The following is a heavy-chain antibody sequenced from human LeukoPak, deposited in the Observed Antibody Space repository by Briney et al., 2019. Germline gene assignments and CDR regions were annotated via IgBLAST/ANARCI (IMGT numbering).Heavy chain of an antibody. V-gene: IGHV1-46*01. J-gene: IGHJ3*02. Sequence: ASVKVSCKTSGYTFTNYYIHWVRQAPGQGLEWMGLINPGGDNTDYAQNFQGRVTMTRDTSTSTVYMGLSSLRSEDTAVYYCARIRDGYNDAYDIWGQGTMVTVSS. CDR2: INPGGDNT. D-gene: IGHD5-24*01. CDR1: GYTFTNYY. CDR3: ARIRDGYNDAYDI.